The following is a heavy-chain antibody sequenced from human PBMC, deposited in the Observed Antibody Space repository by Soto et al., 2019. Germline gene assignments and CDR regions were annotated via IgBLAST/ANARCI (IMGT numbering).Heavy chain of an antibody. J-gene: IGHJ3*02. CDR2: ISWNSGSI. V-gene: IGHV3-9*01. CDR3: AKGAIVVVPAATADAFDI. Sequence: GGSLRLSCAASGFTFDDYAMHWVRQAPGKGLEWVSGISWNSGSIGYADSVKGRFTISRDNAKNSLYLQMNSLRAEDTALYYCAKGAIVVVPAATADAFDIWGQGTMVTVSS. CDR1: GFTFDDYA. D-gene: IGHD2-2*01.